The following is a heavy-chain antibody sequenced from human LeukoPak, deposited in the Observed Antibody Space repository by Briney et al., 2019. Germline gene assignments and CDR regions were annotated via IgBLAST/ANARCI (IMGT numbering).Heavy chain of an antibody. CDR1: VFTFSGYS. CDR2: IKSDGSSP. Sequence: GGSLRLSCAASVFTFSGYSMHWVRQAPGKGLVWVSRIKSDGSSPTYADSVKGRFTISRDNAKNTLYLEMNSLRAEDPAGYYCARTLAAAHIDYWGQGTLVTVSS. J-gene: IGHJ4*02. V-gene: IGHV3-74*01. CDR3: ARTLAAAHIDY. D-gene: IGHD2-15*01.